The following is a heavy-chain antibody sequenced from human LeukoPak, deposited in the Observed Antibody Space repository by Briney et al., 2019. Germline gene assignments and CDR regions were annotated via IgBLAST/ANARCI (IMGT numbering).Heavy chain of an antibody. CDR2: INHSGST. CDR1: GGSFSGYY. J-gene: IGHJ4*02. V-gene: IGHV4-34*01. D-gene: IGHD3-22*01. CDR3: AYFCYDSSGRDY. Sequence: SETLSLTCAVYGGSFSGYYWSWIRQPPGKGLEWIGEINHSGSTNYNPSLNSRVTISVDTSKNQFSLKLSSVTAADTAVYSCAYFCYDSSGRDYWGQGTLVTVSS.